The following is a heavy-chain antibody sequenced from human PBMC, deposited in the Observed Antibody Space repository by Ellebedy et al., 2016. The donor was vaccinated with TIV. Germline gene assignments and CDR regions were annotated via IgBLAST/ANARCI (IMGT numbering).Heavy chain of an antibody. J-gene: IGHJ4*02. D-gene: IGHD5-24*01. CDR2: ISYDGSNK. Sequence: GESLKISCAASGFTFSSYAMHWVRQAPGKGLEWVAVISYDGSNKYYADSVKGRFTISRDNSKNTLYLQMNSLRAEDTAVYYCARGGSRWLQSRRPFDYWGQGTLVTVSS. CDR3: ARGGSRWLQSRRPFDY. CDR1: GFTFSSYA. V-gene: IGHV3-30-3*01.